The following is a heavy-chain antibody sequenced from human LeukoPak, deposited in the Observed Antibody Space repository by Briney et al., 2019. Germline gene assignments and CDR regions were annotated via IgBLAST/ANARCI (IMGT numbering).Heavy chain of an antibody. CDR2: MNPNSGNT. V-gene: IGHV1-8*01. Sequence: ASVKVSCKASGYTFTSYDINWVRQATGQGLEWMGWMNPNSGNTGHAQKFQGRVTMTRNTSISTAYMELSSLRSEDTAVYYCARYYYDSSGYYYYFDYWGQGTLVTVSS. CDR3: ARYYYDSSGYYYYFDY. J-gene: IGHJ4*02. D-gene: IGHD3-22*01. CDR1: GYTFTSYD.